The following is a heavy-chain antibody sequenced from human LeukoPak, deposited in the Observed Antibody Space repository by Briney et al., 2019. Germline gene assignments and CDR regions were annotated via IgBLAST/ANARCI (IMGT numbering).Heavy chain of an antibody. CDR1: GGSISSSSYY. CDR3: ARHLSDGSGSYYNGAYYYYYYMDV. D-gene: IGHD3-10*01. Sequence: SETLSLTCTVSGGSISSSSYYWGWIRQPPGKGLEWIGSIYYSGSTYYNPSLKSRVTISVDTSKNQFSLKLSSVTAADTAVYYCARHLSDGSGSYYNGAYYYYYYMDVWGKGTTVTVSS. J-gene: IGHJ6*03. CDR2: IYYSGST. V-gene: IGHV4-39*01.